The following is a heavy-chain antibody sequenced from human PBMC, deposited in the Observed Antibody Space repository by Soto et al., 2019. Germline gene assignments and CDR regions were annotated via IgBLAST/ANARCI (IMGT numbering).Heavy chain of an antibody. Sequence: PSETLSLTCSVSGGSIGRYYWSWVRQAPGKGLEWIAYVSYSGATRYNPSLESRVTISVDTSKNQFSLRLTSATAADTAVYYCARLDPRRYFDYWGQGSLVTVSS. V-gene: IGHV4-59*12. CDR2: VSYSGAT. CDR3: ARLDPRRYFDY. J-gene: IGHJ4*02. CDR1: GGSIGRYY.